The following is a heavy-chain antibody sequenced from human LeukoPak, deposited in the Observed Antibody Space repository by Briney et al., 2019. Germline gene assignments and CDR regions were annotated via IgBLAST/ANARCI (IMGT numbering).Heavy chain of an antibody. CDR1: GFTFSSYA. CDR3: KMGDGSPPLGQ. CDR2: ISGSGGST. J-gene: IGHJ4*02. D-gene: IGHD5-24*01. V-gene: IGHV3-23*01. Sequence: GGSLRLSCAASGFTFSSYAMSWVRQAPGKGLQWVSAISGSGGSTYYADSVKGRFTISRDNSGNTLYLQMNSLRAEDTAIYYCKMGDGSPPLGQWGQGTLATVSS.